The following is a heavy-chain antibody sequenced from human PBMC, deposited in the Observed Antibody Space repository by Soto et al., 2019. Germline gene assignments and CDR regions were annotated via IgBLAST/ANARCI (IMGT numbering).Heavy chain of an antibody. CDR2: ISGSGGST. J-gene: IGHJ3*02. CDR1: GFTFSSYA. V-gene: IGHV3-23*01. CDR3: AKDLPASIREWLVLRAFDI. Sequence: EVQLLESGGGLVQPGGSLRLSCAASGFTFSSYAMSWVRQAPGKGLEWVSAISGSGGSTYYADSVKGRFTISRDNSNNTLYLQMNSLRAEDTAVYYCAKDLPASIREWLVLRAFDIWGQGTMVTVSS. D-gene: IGHD6-19*01.